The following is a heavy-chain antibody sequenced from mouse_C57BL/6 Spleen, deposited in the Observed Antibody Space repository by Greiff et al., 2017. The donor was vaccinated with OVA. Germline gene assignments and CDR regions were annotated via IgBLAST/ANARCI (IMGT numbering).Heavy chain of an antibody. CDR2: ILPGSGSH. CDR3: ARLGPGYIDV. Sequence: QVQLQQSGAELMKPGASVKLSCKAPGYTFTGYWIEWVKQRPGHGLEWIGEILPGSGSHNYNEKFKGQATFTADTSSNTAYMQLSSRSTEDAAIYCGARLGPGYIDVWGTGTTVTVSS. V-gene: IGHV1-9*01. J-gene: IGHJ1*03. CDR1: GYTFTGYW.